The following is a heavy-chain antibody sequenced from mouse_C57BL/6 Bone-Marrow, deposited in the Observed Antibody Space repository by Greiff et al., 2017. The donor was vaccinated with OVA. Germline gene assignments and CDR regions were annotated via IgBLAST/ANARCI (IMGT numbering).Heavy chain of an antibody. CDR1: GYTFTSYW. Sequence: VQLQQPGAELVKPGASVKLSCKASGYTFTSYWMHWVKQRPGRGLEWIGRIDPNSGGTKYNEKFKSKATLTVDKPSSTAYMQLSRLTSEDSAVYYCASPSVVAPFAYWGQGTLVTVSA. CDR2: IDPNSGGT. V-gene: IGHV1-72*01. D-gene: IGHD1-1*01. CDR3: ASPSVVAPFAY. J-gene: IGHJ3*01.